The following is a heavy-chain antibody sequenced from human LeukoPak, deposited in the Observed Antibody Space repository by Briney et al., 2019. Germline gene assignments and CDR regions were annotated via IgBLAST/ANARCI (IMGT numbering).Heavy chain of an antibody. CDR2: MNPNSGNT. CDR1: GYTFTSYG. V-gene: IGHV1-8*03. Sequence: GASVKVSCKASGYTFTSYGISWVRQAPGQGLEWMGWMNPNSGNTGYAQKFQGRVTITRNTSISTAYMELSSLRSEDTAVYYCARGSGAYYDFWSGYCTLKVFDYWGQGTLVTVSS. J-gene: IGHJ4*02. CDR3: ARGSGAYYDFWSGYCTLKVFDY. D-gene: IGHD3-3*01.